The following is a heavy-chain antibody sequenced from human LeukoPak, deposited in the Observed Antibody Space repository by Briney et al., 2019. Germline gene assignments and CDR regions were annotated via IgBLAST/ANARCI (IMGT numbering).Heavy chain of an antibody. CDR2: ISGDGGST. Sequence: GGSLRLSCAASGLTFDDYAMHWVRQAPGKGLEWVSLISGDGGSTYSADSVKGRFTISRDNSKNSLYLQMNSLRTEDTALYYCARETRYSYGYDYWGQGTLVTVSS. V-gene: IGHV3-43*02. CDR1: GLTFDDYA. D-gene: IGHD5-18*01. J-gene: IGHJ4*02. CDR3: ARETRYSYGYDY.